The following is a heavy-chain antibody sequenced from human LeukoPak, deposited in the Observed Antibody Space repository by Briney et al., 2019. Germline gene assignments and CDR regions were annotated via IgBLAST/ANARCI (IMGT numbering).Heavy chain of an antibody. CDR2: FHPEDGET. CDR1: GYTLTELS. CDR3: ATDGLYSSSFIPYGMDV. J-gene: IGHJ6*02. V-gene: IGHV1-24*01. Sequence: ASGKLSCKVSGYTLTELSIHWVRQAPGQGLGWMGGFHPEDGETIYAQKFQGRVTMTDDTSTDTAYMELSSLRSEDTAVYYCATDGLYSSSFIPYGMDVWGQGTTVTVSS. D-gene: IGHD6-13*01.